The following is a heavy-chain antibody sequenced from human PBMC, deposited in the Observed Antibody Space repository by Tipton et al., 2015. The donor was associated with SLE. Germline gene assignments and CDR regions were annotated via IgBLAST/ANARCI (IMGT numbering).Heavy chain of an antibody. J-gene: IGHJ6*02. CDR1: AFTFSSYS. CDR2: ISSSSNYI. V-gene: IGHV3-21*01. CDR3: ARASIATLYYYYGMDV. Sequence: SLRLSCAASAFTFSSYSMNWVRQAPGKGLEWVSSISSSSNYIYYADSVKGRFTISRDNAKNSLYLQMNSLRAEDTAVYYCARASIATLYYYYGMDVWGQGTTVTVSS. D-gene: IGHD2-21*01.